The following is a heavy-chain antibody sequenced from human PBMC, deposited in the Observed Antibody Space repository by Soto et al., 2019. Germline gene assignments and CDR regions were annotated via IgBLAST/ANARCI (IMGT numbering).Heavy chain of an antibody. Sequence: SVKVSCKASGGTFSSYTISWVRQAPGQGLGWMGRIIPILGIANYAQKFKGRVTITADKSTSTAYMELISLRSEDTAVYYCARGYCSSTSCYMSDAFDIWG. J-gene: IGHJ3*02. D-gene: IGHD2-2*02. CDR3: ARGYCSSTSCYMSDAFDI. CDR2: IIPILGIA. V-gene: IGHV1-69*02. CDR1: GGTFSSYT.